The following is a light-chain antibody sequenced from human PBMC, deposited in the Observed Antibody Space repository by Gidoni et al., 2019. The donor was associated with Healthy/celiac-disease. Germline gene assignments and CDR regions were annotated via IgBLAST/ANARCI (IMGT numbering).Light chain of an antibody. Sequence: EIVMTQSPATLSVSPGERATLSCRASQSVSSNLACYQQKPGQAPRLLIYGASTRATGIPARFIGSGSGTEFTLTISSLQSEDFAVYYCQQYNNWPWTFGQGTKVEIK. CDR3: QQYNNWPWT. CDR2: GAS. V-gene: IGKV3-15*01. CDR1: QSVSSN. J-gene: IGKJ1*01.